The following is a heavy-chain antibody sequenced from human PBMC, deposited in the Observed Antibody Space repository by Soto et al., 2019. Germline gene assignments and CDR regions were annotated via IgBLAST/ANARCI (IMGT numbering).Heavy chain of an antibody. D-gene: IGHD6-6*01. J-gene: IGHJ4*02. V-gene: IGHV3-23*01. CDR3: AKDPGEYSSSSRYFDY. Sequence: PGGSLRLSCAASGFTFSSYAMSWVRQAPGKGLEWVSAISGSGGSTYYADSVKGRFTISRDNSKNTLYLQMNSLRAEDTAVYYCAKDPGEYSSSSRYFDYWGQGTLVTVS. CDR2: ISGSGGST. CDR1: GFTFSSYA.